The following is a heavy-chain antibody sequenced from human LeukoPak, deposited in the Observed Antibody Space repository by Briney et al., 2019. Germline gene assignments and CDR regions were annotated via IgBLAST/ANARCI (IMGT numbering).Heavy chain of an antibody. J-gene: IGHJ6*02. CDR3: AADRDATHRYGMDV. CDR2: IVVGSGNT. D-gene: IGHD5-24*01. V-gene: IGHV1-58*02. CDR1: GFTFTISA. Sequence: SVKVSCKACGFTFTISAMQWVRQARAQDLEWIGWIVVGSGNTNYAQKFQERVTITRDMSTSTAYMELSSLRSEDTGVYYGAADRDATHRYGMDVCGQGTTVTVSS.